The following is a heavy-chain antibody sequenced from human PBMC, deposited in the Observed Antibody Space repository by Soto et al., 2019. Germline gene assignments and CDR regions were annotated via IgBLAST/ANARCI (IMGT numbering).Heavy chain of an antibody. Sequence: EVQLVESGGGLVKPGGSLRLSCAASGFTFSNAWMSWVRQAPGKGLEWVGRIKSSADGGTADHAAPVKGRFAISRDDSKNTLYLQMNSLKTEDTAVYYCATLGGNLGAFDSWGQGTLVTVSS. CDR1: GFTFSNAW. CDR2: IKSSADGGTA. CDR3: ATLGGNLGAFDS. V-gene: IGHV3-15*01. J-gene: IGHJ4*02. D-gene: IGHD3-16*01.